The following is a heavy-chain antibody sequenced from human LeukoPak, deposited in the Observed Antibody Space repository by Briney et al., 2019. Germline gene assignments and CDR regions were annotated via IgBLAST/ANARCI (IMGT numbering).Heavy chain of an antibody. V-gene: IGHV1-2*02. D-gene: IGHD1-26*01. Sequence: ASVKISCKASGYTFTGYYMHWVRQAPGQGLEWMGWINLNSGGTNYAQKFQGRVTMTRDTSISTAYMELSRLRSDDTAVYYCARDEGIVGATNFDYWGQGTLVTVSS. CDR1: GYTFTGYY. CDR3: ARDEGIVGATNFDY. CDR2: INLNSGGT. J-gene: IGHJ4*02.